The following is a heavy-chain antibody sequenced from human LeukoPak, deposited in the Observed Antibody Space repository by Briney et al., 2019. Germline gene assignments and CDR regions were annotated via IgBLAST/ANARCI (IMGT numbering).Heavy chain of an antibody. V-gene: IGHV1-18*01. CDR1: GYTFTSYG. CDR2: ISPYSGNT. Sequence: ASVKVSCKASGYTFTSYGISWVRQAPGQGLEWLGWISPYSGNTNYAQTLQGRVSLTTDTSSSTAYMELRSLRSDDTAVYYCARGSSTWYTDFGYWGQETPVTVSS. CDR3: ARGSSTWYTDFGY. J-gene: IGHJ4*02. D-gene: IGHD6-13*01.